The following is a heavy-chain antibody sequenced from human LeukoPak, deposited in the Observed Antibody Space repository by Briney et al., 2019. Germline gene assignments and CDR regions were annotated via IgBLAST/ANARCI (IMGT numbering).Heavy chain of an antibody. V-gene: IGHV3-74*01. CDR1: GFTFCSYW. J-gene: IGHJ4*02. Sequence: GGSLRLYCAASGFTFCSYWMHWVRQAPGKGLVGVSRINSDGSSTSYADSVKGRFTISRDNAKNTLYLQMNSLRAEDTAVYYCARDSGDNSYGYYWGQGTLVTVSS. CDR2: INSDGSST. D-gene: IGHD5-18*01. CDR3: ARDSGDNSYGYY.